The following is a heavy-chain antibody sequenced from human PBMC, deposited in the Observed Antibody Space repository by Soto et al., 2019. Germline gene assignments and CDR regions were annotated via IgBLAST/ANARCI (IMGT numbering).Heavy chain of an antibody. J-gene: IGHJ4*02. CDR1: GFTFSSYS. Sequence: EVQLVESGGGLVKPGGSLRLSCAASGFTFSSYSMNWVRQAPGKGLEWVSSISSSSSYIYYADSVKGRFAISRDNAKNSLYLQMNGLGAEDRAVYYCVRDSESGSRSCFDYWGQGNLVIVSS. V-gene: IGHV3-21*01. D-gene: IGHD6-13*01. CDR2: ISSSSSYI. CDR3: VRDSESGSRSCFDY.